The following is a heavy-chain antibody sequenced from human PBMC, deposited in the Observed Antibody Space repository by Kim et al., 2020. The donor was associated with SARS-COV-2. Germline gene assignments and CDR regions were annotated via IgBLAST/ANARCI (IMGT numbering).Heavy chain of an antibody. D-gene: IGHD3-10*01. J-gene: IGHJ4*02. CDR3: ALFLLGSLDFDY. V-gene: IGHV1-18*01. Sequence: NYAQKLQGRVTMTTDTSTSTAYMELRSLRSDDTAVYYCALFLLGSLDFDYWGQGTLVTVSS.